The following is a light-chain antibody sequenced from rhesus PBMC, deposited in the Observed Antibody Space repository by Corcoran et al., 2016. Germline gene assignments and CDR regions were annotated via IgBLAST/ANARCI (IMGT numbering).Light chain of an antibody. J-gene: IGKJ2*01. V-gene: IGKV1S21*01. CDR1: QGISNY. Sequence: DIQMTQSPSSLSASVGDRVTITCRASQGISNYLTWYQQKTGKAPKLLINVASTLQSGVPSRFSGSGSGTDFTLTISILQPDDFAAYYCLQYNSDPYSFGQGTKVEIK. CDR3: LQYNSDPYS. CDR2: VAS.